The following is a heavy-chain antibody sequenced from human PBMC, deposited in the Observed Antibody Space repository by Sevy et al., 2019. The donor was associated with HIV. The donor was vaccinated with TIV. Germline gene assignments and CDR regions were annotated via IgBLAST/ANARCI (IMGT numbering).Heavy chain of an antibody. CDR3: ARDSSARSDSGLSSSWFFAFDI. CDR2: INSVGSDT. V-gene: IGHV3-74*01. D-gene: IGHD6-13*01. Sequence: GGSLRLSCAASGFTFSSYWMHWVRQAPGKGLVWVSRINSVGSDTHYADSVKGRFTISRDNAEKTLYLQMNSLRAEDTALYFCARDSSARSDSGLSSSWFFAFDIWGQGTMVTVSS. CDR1: GFTFSSYW. J-gene: IGHJ3*02.